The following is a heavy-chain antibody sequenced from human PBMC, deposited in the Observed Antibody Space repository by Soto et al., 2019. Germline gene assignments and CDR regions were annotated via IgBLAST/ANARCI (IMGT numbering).Heavy chain of an antibody. CDR2: TRNKASSYTT. CDR3: AREGSSSGPDYEY. V-gene: IGHV3-72*01. J-gene: IGHJ4*02. CDR1: GFSFSDYY. Sequence: EVQLVESGGGLVQPGGSLRLSCAASGFSFSDYYINWVRQAPGKGLEWVGRTRNKASSYTTDYAAFVKARFTISRDDSNTLIYMQMHSLKTEVTAVYYCAREGSSSGPDYEYWGQGTLVTVSS. D-gene: IGHD3-22*01.